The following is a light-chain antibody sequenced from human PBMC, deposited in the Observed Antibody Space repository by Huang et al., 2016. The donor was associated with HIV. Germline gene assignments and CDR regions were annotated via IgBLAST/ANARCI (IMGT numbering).Light chain of an antibody. CDR3: QQYGSSPYT. CDR2: GTS. J-gene: IGKJ2*01. CDR1: QSVRSNY. Sequence: EIVLTQSPGTLSLSPGESATLSCRASQSVRSNYLAWYQQKPGQAPRLLIYGTSSSATGIPDRFSCSGSGTDFTLTISRLEPEDFAVYFCQQYGSSPYTFGQGTKLEIK. V-gene: IGKV3-20*01.